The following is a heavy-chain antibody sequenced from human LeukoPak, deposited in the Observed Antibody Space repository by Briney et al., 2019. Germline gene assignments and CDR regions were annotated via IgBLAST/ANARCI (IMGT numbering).Heavy chain of an antibody. D-gene: IGHD6-6*01. CDR2: IFHSGST. CDR3: ARHALVYYYYYYMDV. CDR1: GGSISSGGYS. Sequence: PSQTLSLTCAVSGGSISSGGYSWSWIRQPPGKGLEWIGYIFHSGSTYYNPSLKSRVTISVDRSKNQFSLKLSSVTAADTAVYYCARHALVYYYYYYMDVWGKGTTVTVSS. V-gene: IGHV4-30-2*01. J-gene: IGHJ6*03.